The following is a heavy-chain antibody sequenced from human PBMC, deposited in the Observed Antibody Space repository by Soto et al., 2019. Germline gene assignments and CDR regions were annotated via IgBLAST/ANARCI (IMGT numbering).Heavy chain of an antibody. CDR2: IYYSGST. D-gene: IGHD3-10*01. Sequence: SETLSLTCTVSGGSISSSSYYWGWIRQPPGKGPEWIGSIYYSGSTYYNPSLKSRVTISVDTSENQFSLKLSSVTAADTAVYYCASSMYYYGSGSYFVFDYWGQGTLVTVSS. V-gene: IGHV4-39*01. CDR1: GGSISSSSYY. J-gene: IGHJ4*02. CDR3: ASSMYYYGSGSYFVFDY.